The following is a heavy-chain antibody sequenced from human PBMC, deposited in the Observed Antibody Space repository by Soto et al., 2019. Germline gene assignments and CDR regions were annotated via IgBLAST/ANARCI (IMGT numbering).Heavy chain of an antibody. CDR1: GGTFSSYA. CDR2: IIPIFGTA. V-gene: IGHV1-69*06. Sequence: SVKVSCKASGGTFSSYAISWVRQAPGQGLEWMGGIIPIFGTANYAQKFQGRVTITADKSTSTAYMELSSLRSEDTAVYYCARSQYSSGWSSDYWGQGTLVTVSS. CDR3: ARSQYSSGWSSDY. J-gene: IGHJ4*02. D-gene: IGHD6-19*01.